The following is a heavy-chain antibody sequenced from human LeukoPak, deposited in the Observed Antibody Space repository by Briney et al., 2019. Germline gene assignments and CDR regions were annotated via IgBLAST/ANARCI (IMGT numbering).Heavy chain of an antibody. D-gene: IGHD7-27*01. J-gene: IGHJ4*02. CDR3: ARDMWGTFDY. Sequence: GGSLRLSCAASGFTFSDFWMHWVRQAPGKGPAWVSRIRPDGTDASYADSVRGRFTISRDNARNTLFLQISSLRDEDTAVYYCARDMWGTFDYWGQGTLVTVSS. V-gene: IGHV3-74*01. CDR2: IRPDGTDA. CDR1: GFTFSDFW.